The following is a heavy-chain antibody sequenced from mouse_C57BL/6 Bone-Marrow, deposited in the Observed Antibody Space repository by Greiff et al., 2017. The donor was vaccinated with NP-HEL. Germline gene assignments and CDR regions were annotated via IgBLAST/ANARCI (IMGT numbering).Heavy chain of an antibody. CDR1: GFNIKDDY. V-gene: IGHV14-4*01. D-gene: IGHD2-2*01. CDR2: IDPENGDT. CDR3: TTIYYGYGNY. Sequence: EVQLQQSGAELVRPGASVKLSCTASGFNIKDDYMHWVKQRPEQGLEWIGWIDPENGDTEYASKFQGKATITADTSSNTAYLQLSSLTSEDTAVYYCTTIYYGYGNYRGQGTTLTVSS. J-gene: IGHJ2*01.